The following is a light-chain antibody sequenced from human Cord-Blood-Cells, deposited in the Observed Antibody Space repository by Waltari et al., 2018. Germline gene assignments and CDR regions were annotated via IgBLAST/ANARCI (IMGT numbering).Light chain of an antibody. V-gene: IGLV3-25*03. CDR1: ALPKQY. CDR3: QSADSSGTWV. J-gene: IGLJ3*02. Sequence: SYELPQPPSVSVSPGQTARITCSGDALPKQYAHWYQQKPGQAPVLVIYKDSERPSGIPERFSGSSSGTTVTLTISGVQAEDEADYYCQSADSSGTWVFGGGTKLTVL. CDR2: KDS.